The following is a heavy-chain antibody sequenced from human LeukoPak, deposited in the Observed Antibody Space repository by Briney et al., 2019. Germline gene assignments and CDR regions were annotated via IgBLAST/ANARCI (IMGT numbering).Heavy chain of an antibody. D-gene: IGHD3-3*01. CDR2: IKQDGSEK. CDR1: GFTFSSYW. CDR3: ARAPKTTYYDFWSGYYPLFDY. V-gene: IGHV3-7*01. Sequence: GGSLRLSCAASGFTFSSYWMSWVRQAPGKGLEWVANIKQDGSEKYYVDSVKGRFTISRDNAKNSLYLQMNSLRAEDTAVYYCARAPKTTYYDFWSGYYPLFDYWGQGTLVTVSS. J-gene: IGHJ4*02.